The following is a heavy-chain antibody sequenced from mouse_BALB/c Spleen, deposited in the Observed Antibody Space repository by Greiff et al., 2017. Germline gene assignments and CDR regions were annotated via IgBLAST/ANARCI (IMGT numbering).Heavy chain of an antibody. J-gene: IGHJ3*01. CDR3: TRSGFAY. CDR1: GYTFTSYY. CDR2: INPSNGGT. Sequence: QVQLQQSGAELVKPGASVKLSCKASGYTFTSYYMYWVKQRPGQGLEWIGEINPSNGGTNFNEKFKSKATLTVDKSSSTAYMQLSSLTSEDSAVYDCTRSGFAYWGQGTLVTVSA. V-gene: IGHV1S81*02.